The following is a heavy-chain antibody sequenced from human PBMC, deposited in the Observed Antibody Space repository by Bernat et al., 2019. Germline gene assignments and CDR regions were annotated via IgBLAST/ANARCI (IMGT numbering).Heavy chain of an antibody. CDR3: ARGVPNALDPPNYYYYYYMDV. J-gene: IGHJ6*03. CDR2: IIPIFGTA. V-gene: IGHV1-69*01. CDR1: GGTFSSYA. Sequence: QVQLVQSGAEVKKPGSSVKVSCKASGGTFSSYAISWVRQAPGQGLEWMGGIIPIFGTANYAQKFQGRVTITADESTSTAYMELSSLRSEDTAVYYCARGVPNALDPPNYYYYYYMDVWGKGTTVTVSS. D-gene: IGHD1-1*01.